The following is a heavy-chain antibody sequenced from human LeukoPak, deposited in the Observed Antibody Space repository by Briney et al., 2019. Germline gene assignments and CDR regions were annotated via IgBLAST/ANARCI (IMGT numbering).Heavy chain of an antibody. D-gene: IGHD3-10*01. J-gene: IGHJ3*02. CDR3: ARRRGDYGSGELNI. V-gene: IGHV4-59*08. CDR1: VGSISNYY. CDR2: IYYSGST. Sequence: NPSETLSLTCTVSVGSISNYYWYWIRQPPGKGLEWIGSIYYSGSTNYNPSLMSRVTMSVDTSKSQFSLKLSSVTAADTAVYYCARRRGDYGSGELNIWGQGTMVTVSS.